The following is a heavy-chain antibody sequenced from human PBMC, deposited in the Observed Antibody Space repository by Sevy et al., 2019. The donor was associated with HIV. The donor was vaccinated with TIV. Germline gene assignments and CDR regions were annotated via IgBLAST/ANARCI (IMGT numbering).Heavy chain of an antibody. V-gene: IGHV4-59*01. CDR2: IFYSGNT. CDR3: ATISQQLVGFFDY. D-gene: IGHD6-6*01. CDR1: GGSISSYY. Sequence: TLFLTCTVSGGSISSYYWSWIRQPPGKGLEWIGYIFYSGNTYYNPSLKRRVTISVDTSKNQFSLKLTSVTAADTAVYYCATISQQLVGFFDYWGQGTLVTVSS. J-gene: IGHJ4*02.